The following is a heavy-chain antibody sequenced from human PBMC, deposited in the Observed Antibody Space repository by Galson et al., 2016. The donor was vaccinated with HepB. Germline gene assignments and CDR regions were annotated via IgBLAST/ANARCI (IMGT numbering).Heavy chain of an antibody. J-gene: IGHJ4*02. CDR1: GFTFSRNG. D-gene: IGHD2/OR15-2a*01. CDR2: IWYDGSNK. Sequence: SLRLSCAASGFTFSRNGMHWVRQAPGKGLEWVAVIWYDGSNKYHADSVKGRFTISRDNSKNTLYLQMNSLRAEDTAVYYCASEAPILAPTLDYWGQGTLGTVSS. V-gene: IGHV3-33*01. CDR3: ASEAPILAPTLDY.